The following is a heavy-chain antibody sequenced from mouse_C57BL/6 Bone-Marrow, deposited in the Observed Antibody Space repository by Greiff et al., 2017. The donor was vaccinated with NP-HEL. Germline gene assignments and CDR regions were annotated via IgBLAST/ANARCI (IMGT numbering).Heavy chain of an antibody. CDR1: GYTFTSYW. CDR3: ARSYPFTAVVAPFAY. J-gene: IGHJ3*01. V-gene: IGHV1-52*01. CDR2: IEPSDSET. D-gene: IGHD1-1*01. Sequence: QVQLQQPGAELVRPGSSVKLSCKASGYTFTSYWMHWVKQRPIQGLEWIGNIEPSDSETHYNQKFKDKATLTVDKSSRTAYLQLSILTSVDTAVSYCARSYPFTAVVAPFAYWGQGTLVTVSA.